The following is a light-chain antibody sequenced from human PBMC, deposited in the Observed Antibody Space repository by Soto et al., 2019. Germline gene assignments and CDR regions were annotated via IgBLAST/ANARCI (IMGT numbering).Light chain of an antibody. V-gene: IGLV2-14*01. J-gene: IGLJ1*01. Sequence: SVLTQPASVSGSPGQSITISCTGTSSDIGAYNYVSWYRQHPGKAPKLMIYDVSNRPSGVSNRFSGSKSGNTASLTISGLQAEDEADYYCSSYSTGGSYVFGTGTKVTVL. CDR1: SSDIGAYNY. CDR3: SSYSTGGSYV. CDR2: DVS.